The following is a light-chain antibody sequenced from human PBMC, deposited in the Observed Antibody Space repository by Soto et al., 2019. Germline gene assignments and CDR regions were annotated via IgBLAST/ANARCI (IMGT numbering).Light chain of an antibody. CDR3: QQYHNWHPQST. Sequence: EMVMTQSPASLSVSPGDGATLSCRASQSVTSNVAWYQQKPGQGPRLLIHGASTRAVAVPARFSGSGSGTDCTLTISSLPSEDFAVYSCQQYHNWHPQSTFGQGTKVQIK. V-gene: IGKV3-15*01. J-gene: IGKJ2*01. CDR1: QSVTSN. CDR2: GAS.